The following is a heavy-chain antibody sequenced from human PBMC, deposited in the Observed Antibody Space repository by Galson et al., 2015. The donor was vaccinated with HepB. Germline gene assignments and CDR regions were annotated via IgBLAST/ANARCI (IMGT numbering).Heavy chain of an antibody. Sequence: QSGAEVTKPGESLRISCKGSGYSFTSYWISWVRQMPGKGLEWMGRIDPSDSYTNYSPSFQGHVTISADKSISTAYLQWSSLKASDTAMYYCARQGGPLGDSSGYYWSWFDPWGQGTLVTVSS. V-gene: IGHV5-10-1*01. J-gene: IGHJ5*02. CDR3: ARQGGPLGDSSGYYWSWFDP. CDR1: GYSFTSYW. CDR2: IDPSDSYT. D-gene: IGHD3-22*01.